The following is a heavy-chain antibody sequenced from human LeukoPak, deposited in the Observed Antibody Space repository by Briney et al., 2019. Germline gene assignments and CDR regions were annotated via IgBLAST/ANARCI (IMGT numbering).Heavy chain of an antibody. CDR3: ARDPFSGKYGMATTEDEY. D-gene: IGHD5-24*01. CDR1: GGSISSGSYY. Sequence: SETLSLTCTVSGGSISSGSYYWSWIRQPAGKGLEWIGRIYTSGSTNYNPSLKSRVTISVDTSKNQFSLKLSSVTAADTAVYYCARDPFSGKYGMATTEDEYWGQGTLVTVSS. V-gene: IGHV4-61*02. J-gene: IGHJ4*02. CDR2: IYTSGST.